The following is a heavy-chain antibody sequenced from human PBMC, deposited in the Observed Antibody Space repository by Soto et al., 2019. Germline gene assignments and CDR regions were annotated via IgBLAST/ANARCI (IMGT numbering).Heavy chain of an antibody. Sequence: GGSLRLSCAASGLTFRSYGMHWVRQAPGKGLEWVSVITGSGGSTYYADSVKGRFTISRDNSKNTLYLQMNSLRAEDTDVYYCTVTTVVTSDYWGQGTLVTVSS. CDR2: ITGSGGST. D-gene: IGHD4-17*01. V-gene: IGHV3-23*01. CDR1: GLTFRSYG. CDR3: TVTTVVTSDY. J-gene: IGHJ4*02.